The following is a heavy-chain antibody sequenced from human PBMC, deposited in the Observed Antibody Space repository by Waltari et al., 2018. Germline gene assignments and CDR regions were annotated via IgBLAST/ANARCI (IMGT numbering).Heavy chain of an antibody. CDR1: GFTFSDSV. Sequence: EVQLVESGGGLVQPGGSLQLSCAASGFTFSDSVMHWVRHASGKGLEWVGRVRRKSNSYATAYAASVKGRFTISRDDSKNMAYLQMNSLKTEDTAVYYCTGSGYSDYDSVYWGQGTLVTVSS. D-gene: IGHD5-12*01. CDR2: VRRKSNSYAT. J-gene: IGHJ4*02. CDR3: TGSGYSDYDSVY. V-gene: IGHV3-73*02.